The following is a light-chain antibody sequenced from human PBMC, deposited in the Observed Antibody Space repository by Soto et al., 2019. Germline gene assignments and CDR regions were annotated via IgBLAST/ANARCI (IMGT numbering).Light chain of an antibody. V-gene: IGKV3-15*01. Sequence: EIVMTQSPATLSVSPGERATLSCRASQSLNDNLAWYQQKPGQAPRLLIYRASTRATGVPGRFSASGSGTEFTLTISSLQSEDFAVYYCQQRSNWPPITFGQGTRLEIK. CDR2: RAS. CDR1: QSLNDN. CDR3: QQRSNWPPIT. J-gene: IGKJ5*01.